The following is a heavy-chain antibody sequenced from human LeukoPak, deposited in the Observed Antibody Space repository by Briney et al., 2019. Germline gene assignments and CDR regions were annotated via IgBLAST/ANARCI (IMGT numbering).Heavy chain of an antibody. J-gene: IGHJ4*02. Sequence: SETLSLTCTVSGGSISSSSYYWGWIRQPPGKGLEWIGSIYYSGSTYYNPSLKSRVTISVDTSKNQFSLKLSSVTAADTAVYYCARQGSYGSFWGGYFDYWGQGTLVTVSP. D-gene: IGHD5-18*01. CDR3: ARQGSYGSFWGGYFDY. V-gene: IGHV4-39*01. CDR2: IYYSGST. CDR1: GGSISSSSYY.